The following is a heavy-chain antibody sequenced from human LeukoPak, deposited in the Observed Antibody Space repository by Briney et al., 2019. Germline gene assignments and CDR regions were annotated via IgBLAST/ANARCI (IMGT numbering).Heavy chain of an antibody. CDR3: ARAKLYCSSTSCYTGGYFDY. V-gene: IGHV1-2*02. J-gene: IGHJ4*02. CDR1: GDTLTGYY. CDR2: INPNTGGT. D-gene: IGHD2-2*02. Sequence: ASVKVSCKASGDTLTGYYMHWVRQAPGQGLEWMGCINPNTGGTESAQKFQGRVTMTRDTSISTAYMELSRLRSDDTAVYYCARAKLYCSSTSCYTGGYFDYWGQGTLVTVSS.